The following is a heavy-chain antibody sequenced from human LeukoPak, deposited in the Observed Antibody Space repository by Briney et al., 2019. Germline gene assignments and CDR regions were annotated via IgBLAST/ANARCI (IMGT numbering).Heavy chain of an antibody. CDR2: IWYDGSNK. D-gene: IGHD6-13*01. Sequence: GGSLRLSCAASGFTFSSYGMHWVRQAPGKGLEWVAVIWYDGSNKYYADSVKGRFTISRDNSKNTLYLQMNSLRAEDTAVYYCASSPTAAADDIDYWGQGTLVTVSS. CDR1: GFTFSSYG. J-gene: IGHJ4*02. V-gene: IGHV3-33*01. CDR3: ASSPTAAADDIDY.